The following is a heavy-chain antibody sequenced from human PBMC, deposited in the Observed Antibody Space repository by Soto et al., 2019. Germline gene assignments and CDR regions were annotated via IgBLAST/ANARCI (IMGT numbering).Heavy chain of an antibody. D-gene: IGHD2-15*01. CDR3: ARDRYCRGGSCYDFDY. Sequence: SVKVSCKASGGTFSSYAISWVRQAPGQGLEWMGGIIPIFGTANYAQKFQGRVTITADESTSTAYMELSSLRSEDTAVYYCARDRYCRGGSCYDFDYWGPGTLVTVSS. V-gene: IGHV1-69*13. CDR1: GGTFSSYA. CDR2: IIPIFGTA. J-gene: IGHJ4*02.